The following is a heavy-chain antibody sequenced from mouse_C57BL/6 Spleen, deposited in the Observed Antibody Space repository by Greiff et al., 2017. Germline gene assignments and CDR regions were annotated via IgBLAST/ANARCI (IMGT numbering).Heavy chain of an antibody. CDR2: ISSGSSTI. CDR1: GFTFSDYG. J-gene: IGHJ2*01. D-gene: IGHD1-1*01. Sequence: EVKLVESGGGLVKPGGSLKLSCAASGFTFSDYGMHWVRQAPEKGLEWVAYISSGSSTIYYADTVKGRFTISSDNAKNTLFLQMTSLRSEDTAMYYCARGAVVATDYFDYWGQGTTLTVSS. V-gene: IGHV5-17*01. CDR3: ARGAVVATDYFDY.